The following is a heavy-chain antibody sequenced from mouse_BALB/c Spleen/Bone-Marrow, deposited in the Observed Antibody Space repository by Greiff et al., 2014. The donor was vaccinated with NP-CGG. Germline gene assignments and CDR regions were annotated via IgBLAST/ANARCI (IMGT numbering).Heavy chain of an antibody. J-gene: IGHJ3*01. CDR3: ARFVNCDGFAY. D-gene: IGHD4-1*01. V-gene: IGHV1-74*01. CDR1: GYSFTNYW. Sequence: QVQLKQSGAELVRPGASVKLSCKASGYSFTNYWMNWVKQRPGQGLEWIGMIHPSDSETRLNQKFKDKATLTVDKSSSTAYMQHSSPTSEDSAVDYCARFVNCDGFAYWGQGTLVTVSA. CDR2: IHPSDSET.